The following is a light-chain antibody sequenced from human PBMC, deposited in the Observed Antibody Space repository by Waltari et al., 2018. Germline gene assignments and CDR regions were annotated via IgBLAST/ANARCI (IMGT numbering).Light chain of an antibody. CDR1: QSVGSSS. CDR3: QQHGTLPAT. Sequence: EIVLTPSPSTAAFSSGDRIPLPRRASQSVGSSSLAWYQQKTGQAPRLVSYRASRRATGIPDRFSGSGSGTDFSLTISRMEPEDFAVYYCQQHGTLPATFGQGTKVEIK. CDR2: RAS. J-gene: IGKJ1*01. V-gene: IGKV3-20*01.